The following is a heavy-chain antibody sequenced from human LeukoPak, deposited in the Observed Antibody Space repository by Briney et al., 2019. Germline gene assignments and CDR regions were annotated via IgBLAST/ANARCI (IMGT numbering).Heavy chain of an antibody. D-gene: IGHD3-9*01. J-gene: IGHJ4*02. CDR3: ATYSKLYESGRLVFGH. V-gene: IGHV1-24*01. CDR2: FYPEDGET. Sequence: ASVKVSCKVSGYTLTELSMHWVRQAPGKGLEWMGGFYPEDGETIYAQKFQGRVTMTEDTSTDTAYMELSSLRSEDTAVYYCATYSKLYESGRLVFGHWGQGTLVTVSS. CDR1: GYTLTELS.